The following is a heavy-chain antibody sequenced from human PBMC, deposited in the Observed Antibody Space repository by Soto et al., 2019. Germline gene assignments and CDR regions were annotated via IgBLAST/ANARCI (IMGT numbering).Heavy chain of an antibody. J-gene: IGHJ4*02. CDR1: GFTLTSYW. D-gene: IGHD1-7*01. CDR3: AKQRLGRRLELLIVG. V-gene: IGHV3-7*03. CDR2: MNQDGSER. Sequence: PGGSLRLSCAASGFTLTSYWMSWVRQAPGKGLEWVANMNQDGSERYYVDSVKGRFTISRVNSKNTLYLQMNSLRAEDTAVYYCAKQRLGRRLELLIVGWGQGTLVTVSS.